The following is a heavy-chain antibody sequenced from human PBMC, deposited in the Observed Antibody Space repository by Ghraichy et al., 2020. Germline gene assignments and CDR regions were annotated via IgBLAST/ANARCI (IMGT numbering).Heavy chain of an antibody. D-gene: IGHD2-2*02. CDR1: DDSFSNSRYY. CDR3: ARPVVPAAIAEGMDV. V-gene: IGHV4-39*01. CDR2: MHSSGST. J-gene: IGHJ6*02. Sequence: SETLSLTCTVSDDSFSNSRYYWAWIRQSPGKGLTWIGSMHSSGSTQYHPTVKRRVTISFGTSANQFSLQLTSVTAADTAVYYCARPVVPAAIAEGMDVWGQGATVTVSS.